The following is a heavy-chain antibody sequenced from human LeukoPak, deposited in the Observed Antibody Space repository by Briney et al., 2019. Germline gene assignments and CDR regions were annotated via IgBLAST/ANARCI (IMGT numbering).Heavy chain of an antibody. D-gene: IGHD2-21*01. CDR1: GGSFSSYY. CDR2: IYYSGST. V-gene: IGHV4-59*08. Sequence: PSETLSLTCAVYGGSFSSYYWSWIRQPPGKGLEWIGYIYYSGSTNYNPSLKSRVTIPVDTSKNQFSLKLSSVTAADAAVYYCARHDWAGGSFDYWGQGTLVTVSS. J-gene: IGHJ4*02. CDR3: ARHDWAGGSFDY.